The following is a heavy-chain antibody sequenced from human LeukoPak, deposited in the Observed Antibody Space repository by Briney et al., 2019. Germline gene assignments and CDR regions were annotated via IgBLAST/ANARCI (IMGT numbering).Heavy chain of an antibody. CDR2: IYTSGST. V-gene: IGHV4-4*09. J-gene: IGHJ3*02. D-gene: IGHD2-2*02. CDR3: ARLPGYCSSTSCYMRAFDI. Sequence: SETLSLTCTVSGGSISSYYWSWIRQPPGKGLEWIGYIYTSGSTNYNPSLKSRVTIPVDTSKNQFSLKLSSVTAADTAVYYCARLPGYCSSTSCYMRAFDIWGQGTMVTVSS. CDR1: GGSISSYY.